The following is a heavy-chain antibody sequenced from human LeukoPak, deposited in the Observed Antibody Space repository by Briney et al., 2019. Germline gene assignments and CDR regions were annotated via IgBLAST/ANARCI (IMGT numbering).Heavy chain of an antibody. Sequence: SETLSLTCTVSGDSITAPKWLNWVRQAPGEGLEWIGEIYHDRTTSFNPSLKSRLTISVDKSANQFFLNLNSVSATDTAVYYCVGRGLYGGTWLFEYWGQGALVTVSS. CDR2: IYHDRTT. D-gene: IGHD2-8*01. J-gene: IGHJ4*02. CDR3: VGRGLYGGTWLFEY. CDR1: GDSITAPKW. V-gene: IGHV4-4*02.